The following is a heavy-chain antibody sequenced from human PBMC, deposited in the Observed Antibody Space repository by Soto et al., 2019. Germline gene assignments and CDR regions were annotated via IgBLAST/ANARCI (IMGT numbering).Heavy chain of an antibody. J-gene: IGHJ4*02. CDR2: INHSGST. V-gene: IGHV4-34*01. D-gene: IGHD2-2*01. CDR1: GGSFSGYY. CDR3: ARLVPAAIFHGLDY. Sequence: SETLSLTCAVYGGSFSGYYWSWIRQPPGKGLEWIGEINHSGSTNYNPSLKSRVTISVDTSKNQFSLKLSSVTAADTAVYYCARLVPAAIFHGLDYWGQGTLVTVSS.